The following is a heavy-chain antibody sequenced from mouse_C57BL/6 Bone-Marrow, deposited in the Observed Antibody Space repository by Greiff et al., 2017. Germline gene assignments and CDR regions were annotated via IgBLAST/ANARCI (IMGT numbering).Heavy chain of an antibody. V-gene: IGHV1-42*01. CDR2: INPSTGGT. CDR3: ARYDGYYPFAY. CDR1: GYSFTGYY. J-gene: IGHJ3*01. D-gene: IGHD2-3*01. Sequence: DVQLQESGPELVKPGASVKISCKASGYSFTGYYMNWVKQSPEKSLEWIGEINPSTGGTTYNQKFKAKATLTVDKSSSTAYMQLKSLTSEDSAVYYCARYDGYYPFAYWGQGTLVTVSA.